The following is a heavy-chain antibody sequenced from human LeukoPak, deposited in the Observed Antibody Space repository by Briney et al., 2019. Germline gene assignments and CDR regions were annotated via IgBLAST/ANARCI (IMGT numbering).Heavy chain of an antibody. V-gene: IGHV1-2*02. J-gene: IGHJ6*02. D-gene: IGHD5-12*01. CDR1: GYTLTGYY. CDR3: ARDLLIVATITSYYYYGMDV. Sequence: GASVKVSCKASGYTLTGYYMHWVRQAPGQGLEWMGWINPNSGGTNYAQRFQGRVTMTRDTSISTAYTELSRLRSDDTAVYYCARDLLIVATITSYYYYGMDVWGQGTTVTVSS. CDR2: INPNSGGT.